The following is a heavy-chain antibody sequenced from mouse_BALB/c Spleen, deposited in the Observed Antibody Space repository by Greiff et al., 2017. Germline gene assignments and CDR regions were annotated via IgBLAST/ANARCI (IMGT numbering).Heavy chain of an antibody. CDR3: ARSARRAEAMDY. J-gene: IGHJ4*01. Sequence: QVQLQQPGAELVRPGASVKLSCKASGYTFTSYWMNWVKQRPEQGLEWIGRIDPYDSATHYNQKFKDKAILTVDKSSSTAYMQLSSLTSEDSAVYYCARSARRAEAMDYWGQGTSVTVSS. V-gene: IGHV1-52*01. CDR1: GYTFTSYW. CDR2: IDPYDSAT. D-gene: IGHD3-1*01.